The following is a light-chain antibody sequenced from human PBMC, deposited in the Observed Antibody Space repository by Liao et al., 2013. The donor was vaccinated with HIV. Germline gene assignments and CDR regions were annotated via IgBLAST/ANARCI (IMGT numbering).Light chain of an antibody. CDR1: NIGTKS. V-gene: IGLV3-21*04. CDR2: YDS. CDR3: QVWDSSSVHFYV. Sequence: SYELTQPTSVSVAPGKTARITCGGSNIGTKSVHWYQQRPGQAPVLVIYYDSDRPSGIPQRFSGSNSGNTATLTISRVEAGDEADYFCQVWDSSSVHFYVFGTGTKVTVL. J-gene: IGLJ1*01.